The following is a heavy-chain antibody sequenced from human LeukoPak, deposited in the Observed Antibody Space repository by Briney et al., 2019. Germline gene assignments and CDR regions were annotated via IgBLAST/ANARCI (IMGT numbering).Heavy chain of an antibody. Sequence: SETLSLTCTVSGGSISNYYWSWIRQPAGKGLEWIGYIYYSGSTNYNPSLKSRVTISVDTSKNQFSLKLSSVTAADTAVYYCARHAGSGSYLPDYWGQGTLVTVSS. J-gene: IGHJ4*02. V-gene: IGHV4-59*08. CDR2: IYYSGST. CDR1: GGSISNYY. D-gene: IGHD3-10*01. CDR3: ARHAGSGSYLPDY.